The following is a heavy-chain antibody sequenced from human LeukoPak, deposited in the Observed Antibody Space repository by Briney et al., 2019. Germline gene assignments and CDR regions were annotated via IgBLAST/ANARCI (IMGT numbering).Heavy chain of an antibody. CDR3: TRGLLGINDAFDL. V-gene: IGHV4-30-2*01. D-gene: IGHD7-27*01. CDR2: IYHSGST. Sequence: SQTLSLTCAVSGGSISSGGYSWSWIRQPPGKGLEWIGYIYHSGSTNYNPSLKSRITMSIDTSKNQFSLNLSSVTAADTAVYYCTRGLLGINDAFDLWGQGTMVTVSS. J-gene: IGHJ3*01. CDR1: GGSISSGGYS.